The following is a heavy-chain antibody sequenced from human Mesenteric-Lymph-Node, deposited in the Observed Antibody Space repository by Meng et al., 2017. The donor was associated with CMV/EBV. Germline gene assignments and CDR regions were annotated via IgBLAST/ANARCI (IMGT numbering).Heavy chain of an antibody. J-gene: IGHJ6*02. CDR2: LATGGDT. D-gene: IGHD6-6*01. CDR3: ARDRLAARPRYYYGMDV. V-gene: IGHV3-13*01. CDR1: AFTFRSYD. Sequence: GESLKISCAASAFTFRSYDMHWVRQGTGKGLEWVSTLATGGDTHCPDSAKGRFTISRDNAKNSLYLQMNSLRAEDTAVYYCARDRLAARPRYYYGMDVWGQGTTVTVSS.